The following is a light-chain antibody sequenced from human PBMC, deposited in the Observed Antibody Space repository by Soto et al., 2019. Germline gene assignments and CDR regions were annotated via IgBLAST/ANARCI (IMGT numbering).Light chain of an antibody. CDR2: RAS. V-gene: IGKV3-15*01. Sequence: TQTPANRSVYAERIDTGCCRASQGIFYNLAWFQQRPGQAPRLLIYRASTRATNIPARFSGSGSGTHFTLTMSRLEPGDFAMYYCQQSASSVTFGQGTRLEI. CDR1: QGIFYN. J-gene: IGKJ5*01. CDR3: QQSASSVT.